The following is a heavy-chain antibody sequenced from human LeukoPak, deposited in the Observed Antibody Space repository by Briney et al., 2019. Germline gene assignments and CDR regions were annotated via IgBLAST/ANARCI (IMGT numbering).Heavy chain of an antibody. J-gene: IGHJ4*02. CDR1: EFTFSHYA. Sequence: GGSLRLSCGGFEFTFSHYAMHWVRQAPGKGLEWVAVISHDGNGTYYADSLKGRFTISRGNSNNTLYLQMNSLRPDDTAVYYCTRARSSWYLKYWGQGTLVTVSS. CDR2: ISHDGNGT. CDR3: TRARSSWYLKY. D-gene: IGHD6-13*01. V-gene: IGHV3-30*04.